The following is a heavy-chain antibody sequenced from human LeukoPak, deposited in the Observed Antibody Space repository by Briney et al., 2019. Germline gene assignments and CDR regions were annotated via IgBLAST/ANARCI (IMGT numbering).Heavy chain of an antibody. D-gene: IGHD3-10*01. CDR3: AREEFRRDFDY. V-gene: IGHV4-38-2*02. Sequence: PSETLSLTCAVSGYSISRGYSWGWIRQPPGKGLEWIGNLYHSGNTYYNPSLKSRASISTDPSKNQFSLRLSSVTAADTAVSYFAREEFRRDFDYWGQGTLVTVSS. CDR1: GYSISRGYS. CDR2: LYHSGNT. J-gene: IGHJ4*02.